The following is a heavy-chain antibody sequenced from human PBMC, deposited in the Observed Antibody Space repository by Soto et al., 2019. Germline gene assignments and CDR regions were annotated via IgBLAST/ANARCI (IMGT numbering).Heavy chain of an antibody. Sequence: PGGSLRLSCAASGFTFSSYSMNWVRQAPGKGLEWVSSISSSSSYIYYADSVKGRFTISRDNAKNSLYLQMNSLRAEDTAVYYCARAGLSYDILTGYYYGLLSVDYWGQGTLVTVSS. V-gene: IGHV3-21*01. CDR3: ARAGLSYDILTGYYYGLLSVDY. CDR1: GFTFSSYS. J-gene: IGHJ4*02. D-gene: IGHD3-9*01. CDR2: ISSSSSYI.